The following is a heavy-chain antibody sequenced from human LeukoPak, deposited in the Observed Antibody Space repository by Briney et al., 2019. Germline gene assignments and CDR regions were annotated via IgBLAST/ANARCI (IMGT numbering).Heavy chain of an antibody. J-gene: IGHJ4*02. CDR1: GGSISSYY. V-gene: IGHV4-4*07. CDR2: IYSSGST. CDR3: AREPNYSGSYLPDY. Sequence: SETLSLTCTVSGGSISSYYWTWIRQPAGKGLEWIGRIYSSGSTSYNPSLRSRVTMSVDTSKNQFSLKLTSVTAADTAVYYCAREPNYSGSYLPDYWGQGTLVTVSS. D-gene: IGHD1-26*01.